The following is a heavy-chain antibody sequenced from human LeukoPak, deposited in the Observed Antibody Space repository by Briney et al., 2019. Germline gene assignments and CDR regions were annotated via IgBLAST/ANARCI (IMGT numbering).Heavy chain of an antibody. CDR2: ISFDGNNK. V-gene: IGHV3-30*18. CDR3: AKDHYDTGGTYSFDP. Sequence: GGSLTLSCAASGFTLSSYGMHWVRQAPGKGLEWVAVISFDGNNKYYADSVKGRFTISRDNSKNRLYLQMNSLRAEDTAVYYCAKDHYDTGGTYSFDPWDQGTLVTVSS. CDR1: GFTLSSYG. J-gene: IGHJ5*02. D-gene: IGHD2-8*02.